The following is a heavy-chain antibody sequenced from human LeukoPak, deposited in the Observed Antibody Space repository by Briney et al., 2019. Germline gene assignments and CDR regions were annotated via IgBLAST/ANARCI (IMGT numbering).Heavy chain of an antibody. CDR3: ARGPTYQPIDF. V-gene: IGHV4-34*01. CDR1: GVSLSGYY. D-gene: IGHD2-2*01. Sequence: SETLSLTCAVSGVSLSGYYWGWIRQTPGKGLEWIGEINHSGRTNYNPSLKSRVTISVDTSKNHFSLKLSSVTAADTAVYYCARGPTYQPIDFWGQGTLVTVSS. CDR2: INHSGRT. J-gene: IGHJ4*02.